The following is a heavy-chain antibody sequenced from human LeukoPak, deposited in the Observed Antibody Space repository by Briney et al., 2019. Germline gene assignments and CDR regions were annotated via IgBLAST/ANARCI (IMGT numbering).Heavy chain of an antibody. CDR3: ARARGIVVAGRSYDVFDM. CDR1: GYTFTSYY. D-gene: IGHD6-19*01. Sequence: ASVKVSCKASGYTFTSYYMHWVRQAPGQGLEWMGIINPSGGSTSYAQKFQGRVTMTRDTSISTAYMELSRLRSDDTAVYYCARARGIVVAGRSYDVFDMWGQGTMVTVSS. CDR2: INPSGGST. J-gene: IGHJ3*02. V-gene: IGHV1-46*01.